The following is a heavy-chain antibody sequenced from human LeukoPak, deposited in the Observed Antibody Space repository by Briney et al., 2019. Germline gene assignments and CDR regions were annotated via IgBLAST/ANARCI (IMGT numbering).Heavy chain of an antibody. CDR3: ARGGFYYNSSGYFPTLDY. Sequence: SETLSLTCAVSGGSISNGGYSWSWIRQPPGKGLEWIGHISYSGTTYSNPSLKSRVTISGDTSKNQFSLKLTSVTAADTAVYFCARGGFYYNSSGYFPTLDYWGQGTLVTVSS. J-gene: IGHJ4*02. CDR2: ISYSGTT. D-gene: IGHD3-22*01. V-gene: IGHV4-30-4*07. CDR1: GGSISNGGYS.